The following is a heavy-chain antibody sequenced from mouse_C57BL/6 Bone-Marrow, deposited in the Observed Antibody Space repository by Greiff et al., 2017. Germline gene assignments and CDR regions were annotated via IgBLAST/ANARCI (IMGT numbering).Heavy chain of an antibody. CDR2: IDPSDSYT. CDR1: GYTFTSYW. V-gene: IGHV1-50*01. J-gene: IGHJ4*01. Sequence: VQLQQPGAELVKPGASVKLSCKASGYTFTSYWMKWVKQRPGQGLEWIGEIDPSDSYTNYNQKFKGKATLTVDTSSSTAYMQLSSLTSEDSAVYYCAREELYAMDYWGQGTSVTVSS. CDR3: AREELYAMDY.